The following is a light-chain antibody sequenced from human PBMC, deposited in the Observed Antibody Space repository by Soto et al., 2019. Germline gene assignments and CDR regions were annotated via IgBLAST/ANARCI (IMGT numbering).Light chain of an antibody. Sequence: ENVLTHPPGTLSLSPGERATLSCSASQGISGYLGWYQQKPGQAPRLLIFEASNRAIGIPARFSGSGSGTEFTLTISSLQSQDCAVYYCQHYDDWPPMYTVGQGTKVDIK. J-gene: IGKJ2*01. V-gene: IGKV3D-15*01. CDR1: QGISGY. CDR3: QHYDDWPPMYT. CDR2: EAS.